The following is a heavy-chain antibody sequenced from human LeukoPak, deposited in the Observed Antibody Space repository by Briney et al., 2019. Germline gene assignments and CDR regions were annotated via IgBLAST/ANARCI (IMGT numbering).Heavy chain of an antibody. CDR2: INHSGST. J-gene: IGHJ4*01. CDR3: ASLTANFDY. D-gene: IGHD2-21*02. CDR1: GGSFSGYY. V-gene: IGHV4-34*01. Sequence: SETLSLTCAVYGGSFSGYYWSWIRQPPGKGLEWIGEINHSGSTNYNPSLKSRVTISVDTSKNQFSLRLSSVTAADTAVYYCASLTANFDYWGHGTLVTVSS.